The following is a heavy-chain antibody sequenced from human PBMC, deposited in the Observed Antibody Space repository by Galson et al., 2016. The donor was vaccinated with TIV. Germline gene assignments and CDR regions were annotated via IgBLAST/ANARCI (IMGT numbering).Heavy chain of an antibody. J-gene: IGHJ6*02. CDR2: ITGGGGSS. D-gene: IGHD3-22*01. CDR3: TKVPSSGFSYYYGLDV. CDR1: GFTFSSYA. V-gene: IGHV3-23*01. Sequence: SLRLSCAASGFTFSSYALTWVRQAPGKGLEWVAAITGGGGSSYYADSVKGRFTISRDNSKNTLFLQMNSLRAEHTAVYYCTKVPSSGFSYYYGLDVWGQGTTVTVSS.